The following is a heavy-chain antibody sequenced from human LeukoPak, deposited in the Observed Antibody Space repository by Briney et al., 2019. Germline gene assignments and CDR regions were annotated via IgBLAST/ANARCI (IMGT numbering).Heavy chain of an antibody. CDR1: GFTVTNSY. V-gene: IGHV3-53*01. Sequence: GGSLRLSCAASGFTVTNSYLSWVRQAPGKGLEWVSFIYAGGNTYYADSVRGRITISRDKSKNTLYLQMNSLRAEDTAVYYCAKDVSGVHRAVEYWGRGTLVTVSS. CDR3: AKDVSGVHRAVEY. D-gene: IGHD6-19*01. CDR2: IYAGGNT. J-gene: IGHJ4*02.